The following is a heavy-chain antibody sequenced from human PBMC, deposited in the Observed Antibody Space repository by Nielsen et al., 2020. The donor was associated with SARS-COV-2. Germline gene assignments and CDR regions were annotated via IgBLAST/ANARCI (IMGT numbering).Heavy chain of an antibody. V-gene: IGHV4-31*03. CDR2: IYYSGST. CDR3: AREDSSLPHFDP. J-gene: IGHJ5*02. D-gene: IGHD6-6*01. Sequence: SETLSLTCTVSGGSISSGGYYWSWIRQHPGKGLEWIGYIYYSGSTYYNPSLKSRVTISVDTSKNQFSLKLSSVTAADTAVYYCAREDSSLPHFDPWGQGTLVTVSS. CDR1: GGSISSGGYY.